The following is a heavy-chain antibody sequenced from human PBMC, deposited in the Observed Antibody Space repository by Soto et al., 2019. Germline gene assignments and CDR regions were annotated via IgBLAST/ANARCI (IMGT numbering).Heavy chain of an antibody. CDR2: SYYSGIT. J-gene: IGHJ4*02. D-gene: IGHD5-18*01. V-gene: IGHV4-61*01. CDR1: GGSVRSKRHY. CDR3: ARGPYSRRGF. Sequence: PSETLSLTCSVSGGSVRSKRHYWTWMRQPPGKGLEWIGDSYYSGITNYHSSLKSRVNISVDTSKNQFSLNLTSVTAADTAVYYCARGPYSRRGFWGQGTLVTVSS.